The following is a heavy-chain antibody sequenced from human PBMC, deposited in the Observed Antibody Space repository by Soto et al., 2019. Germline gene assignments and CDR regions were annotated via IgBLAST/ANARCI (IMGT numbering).Heavy chain of an antibody. J-gene: IGHJ1*01. D-gene: IGHD6-13*01. CDR1: GFTFSNYA. CDR2: ISGSGTDT. Sequence: EVQLLESGGGLVQPGGSLRLSCAASGFTFSNYAMSWVRQAPEKGLEWVSAISGSGTDTYYADSVKGRFTISRDNSRNTLYLQMNSLRADDTAVYYCAKGGMATAPRGFQHWGQGTLVTVSS. CDR3: AKGGMATAPRGFQH. V-gene: IGHV3-23*01.